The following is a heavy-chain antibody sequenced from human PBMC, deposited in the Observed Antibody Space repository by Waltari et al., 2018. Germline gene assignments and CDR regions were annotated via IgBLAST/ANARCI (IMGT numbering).Heavy chain of an antibody. CDR1: GGTFSSYA. D-gene: IGHD4-4*01. V-gene: IGHV1-69*01. Sequence: QVQLVQSGAEVKKPGSSVKVSCKASGGTFSSYAISWVRQAPGQGLEWMGGIIPIFGTANYAQKFQGRVTITADESTSTAYMELSSLRSEDTAVYYCARDQGVITTVTTNYYYGMDVWGQGTTVTVSS. J-gene: IGHJ6*02. CDR2: IIPIFGTA. CDR3: ARDQGVITTVTTNYYYGMDV.